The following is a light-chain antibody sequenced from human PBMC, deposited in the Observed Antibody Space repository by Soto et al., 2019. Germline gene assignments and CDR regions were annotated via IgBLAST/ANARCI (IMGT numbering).Light chain of an antibody. V-gene: IGKV3-11*01. Sequence: IFLTQSPDTVSLSPGERATLSCRASQSVTNYIAWYQQRPGQAPRLPIYDASNRASGVPARFSGSGSGTDFTLTISDLEPADFGLYYCQQRLNWPPGFGQGTKVDI. CDR1: QSVTNY. CDR3: QQRLNWPPG. CDR2: DAS. J-gene: IGKJ1*01.